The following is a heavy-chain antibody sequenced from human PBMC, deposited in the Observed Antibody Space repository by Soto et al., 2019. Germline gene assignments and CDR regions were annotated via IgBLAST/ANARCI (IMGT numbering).Heavy chain of an antibody. CDR1: GFTFSSYE. CDR3: ARMGDTPGFDY. J-gene: IGHJ4*02. Sequence: PGGSLRLSCAASGFTFSSYEMNWVRQAPGKGLEWVSYIGTSVTAIFYADSVKGRFTISRDNAKNSLYLQMDSLRAGDTAVYYCARMGDTPGFDYWGQGTLVTVSS. V-gene: IGHV3-48*03. D-gene: IGHD1-26*01. CDR2: IGTSVTAI.